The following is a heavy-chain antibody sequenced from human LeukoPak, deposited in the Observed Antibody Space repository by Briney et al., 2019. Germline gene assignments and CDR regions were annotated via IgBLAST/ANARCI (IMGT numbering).Heavy chain of an antibody. D-gene: IGHD3-22*01. V-gene: IGHV4-59*08. Sequence: SETLSLTCTVSGGSISSYYWSWIRQPPGKGLEWIGYIYYSGSTNYNPSLKSRVTISVDTSKNQFSLKLSSVTAADTAVYYCARHSYYYDSLVWGQGTLVTVSS. CDR2: IYYSGST. J-gene: IGHJ4*02. CDR3: ARHSYYYDSLV. CDR1: GGSISSYY.